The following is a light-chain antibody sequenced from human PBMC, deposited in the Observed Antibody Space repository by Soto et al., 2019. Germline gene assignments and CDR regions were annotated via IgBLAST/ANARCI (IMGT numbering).Light chain of an antibody. CDR2: EVT. J-gene: IGLJ1*01. CDR3: TSYTSSNIYV. V-gene: IGLV2-14*01. Sequence: QSALTQPASVSASPGQSITISCTGTSSDVGAYNYVSWYQKHPGKAPKLMIYEVTKRPSGVSNRFSGSKSDNTASLTISGLQAEDEADYYCTSYTSSNIYVFGPGTKVTVL. CDR1: SSDVGAYNY.